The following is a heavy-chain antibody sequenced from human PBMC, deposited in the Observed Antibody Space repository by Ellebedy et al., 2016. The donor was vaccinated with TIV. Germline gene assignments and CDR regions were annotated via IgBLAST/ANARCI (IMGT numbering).Heavy chain of an antibody. CDR2: ISASGGNT. CDR3: AKDSCLSGLYYDY. CDR1: GFTSSNYA. Sequence: PGGSLRLSCVASGFTSSNYAMGWVRQAPEKGLEWVSTISASGGNTHYADSLKGRFTISRDNSKNTVYLQFNSLRADDTAVYYCAKDSCLSGLYYDYWGQGTLVTVSS. V-gene: IGHV3-23*01. D-gene: IGHD6-19*01. J-gene: IGHJ4*02.